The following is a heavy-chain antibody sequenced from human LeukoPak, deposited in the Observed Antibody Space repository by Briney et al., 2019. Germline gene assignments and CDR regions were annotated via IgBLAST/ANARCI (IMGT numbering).Heavy chain of an antibody. CDR2: MKPNSGNR. V-gene: IGHV1-8*01. D-gene: IGHD1-26*01. CDR3: ARATSGSYFH. Sequence: ASVKVSCKASGYTFTSYDSNWGREATGQGLEWMGWMKPNSGNRGYAQKFQGRVTMTRNTSISTAYMELSSLRSEDTAVYYCARATSGSYFHWGQGTLVTVSS. CDR1: GYTFTSYD. J-gene: IGHJ4*02.